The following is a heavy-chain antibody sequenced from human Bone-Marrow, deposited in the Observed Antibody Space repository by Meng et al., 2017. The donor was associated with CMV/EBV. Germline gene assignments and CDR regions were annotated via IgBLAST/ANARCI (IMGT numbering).Heavy chain of an antibody. CDR1: GYRFTSYD. V-gene: IGHV1-8*01. J-gene: IGHJ3*02. D-gene: IGHD1-26*01. CDR3: VRSRWELGGGAFDI. CDR2: VNPNRGNT. Sequence: ASVKVSRKASGYRFTSYDINWVRQDTGQGLEWMGWVNPNRGNTGYAQKFQGRVTMTRYTPISPAYMELSSLRSEDRAVYYCVRSRWELGGGAFDIWGQGTTVTVSS.